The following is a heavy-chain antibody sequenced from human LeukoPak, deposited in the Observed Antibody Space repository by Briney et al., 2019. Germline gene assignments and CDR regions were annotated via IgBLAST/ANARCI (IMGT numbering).Heavy chain of an antibody. V-gene: IGHV4-59*01. CDR3: ARFLKSSVGWDLSYFDS. CDR1: GGSISSYY. D-gene: IGHD6-19*01. CDR2: IYYSGST. Sequence: SETLSLTCTVSGGSISSYYWSWIRQPPGKGLEWIGYIYYSGSTNYNPSLKSRVTISVDTSKKQFSLKLSSVTAADTAVYYCARFLKSSVGWDLSYFDSWGQGTLVTVSS. J-gene: IGHJ4*02.